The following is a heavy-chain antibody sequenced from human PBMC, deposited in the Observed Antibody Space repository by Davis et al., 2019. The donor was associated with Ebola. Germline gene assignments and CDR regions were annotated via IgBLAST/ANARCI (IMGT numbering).Heavy chain of an antibody. CDR1: GESFSGFY. J-gene: IGHJ4*02. CDR3: ATDYFHY. CDR2: ITHSGST. V-gene: IGHV4-34*01. Sequence: SETLSLTCAVYGESFSGFYWTWIRQPPGKGLEWIGEITHSGSTNYNPSLKSRVTLSVDTSKNQFSLKLSSLTAADTAVYYCATDYFHYWGQGTLVTVSS.